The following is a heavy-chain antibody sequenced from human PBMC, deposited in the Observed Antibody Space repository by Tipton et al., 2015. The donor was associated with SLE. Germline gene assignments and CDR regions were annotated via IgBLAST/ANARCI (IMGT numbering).Heavy chain of an antibody. J-gene: IGHJ4*02. CDR3: ARGIAAAFSY. V-gene: IGHV4-31*02. CDR1: GFYFTDHY. CDR2: VSYSGST. Sequence: LRLSCAASGFYFTDHYMDWVRQAPGKGLEWVGYVSYSGSTYYNPSLKSRLTISVDTSENHFSLKLTSVTAADTAVYYCARGIAAAFSYWGQGTLVTVSS. D-gene: IGHD6-13*01.